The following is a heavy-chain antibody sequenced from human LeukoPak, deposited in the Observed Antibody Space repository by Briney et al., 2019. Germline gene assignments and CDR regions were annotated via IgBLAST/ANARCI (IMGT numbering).Heavy chain of an antibody. D-gene: IGHD3-22*01. CDR2: IWSDGSTK. Sequence: PGGSLRLSCAASGFSFSSCGMHWVRQAPGKGLEWVAVIWSDGSTKYYADSVKGRFTISRDNSRNTLYMQMNSLRAEDTAVYYCAKTRAMDSSGYYFDYWGRGILVTVSS. V-gene: IGHV3-33*06. CDR3: AKTRAMDSSGYYFDY. J-gene: IGHJ4*02. CDR1: GFSFSSCG.